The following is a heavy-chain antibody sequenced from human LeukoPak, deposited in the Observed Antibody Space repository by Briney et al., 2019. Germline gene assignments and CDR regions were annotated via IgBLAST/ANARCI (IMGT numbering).Heavy chain of an antibody. V-gene: IGHV4-59*01. Sequence: SETLSLTCTVSGGSINDFYWTWIRQPPGRGLEWIGYIFYSGSANSNPSLESRVTISVDTSKNQFSLKLSSVTAADTAAYYCARLRSGSTPPPPHYYYGLDVWGQGTTVIVSS. J-gene: IGHJ6*02. CDR1: GGSINDFY. CDR3: ARLRSGSTPPPPHYYYGLDV. CDR2: IFYSGSA. D-gene: IGHD1-26*01.